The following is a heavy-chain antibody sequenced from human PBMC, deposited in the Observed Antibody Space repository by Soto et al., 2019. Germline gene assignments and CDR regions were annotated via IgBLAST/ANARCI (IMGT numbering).Heavy chain of an antibody. D-gene: IGHD3-10*01. CDR3: TTVCERLLWFPGRCDY. CDR1: GFTFKNHA. V-gene: IGHV3-15*01. CDR2: IKSKTDGGTT. Sequence: NPGGSLRLSCAASGFTFKNHAMHWVRQAPGKGLERVGRIKSKTDGGTTYYAAPVKGIFTISRDDSKNTLYLQMNSLKTEDTAVYYCTTVCERLLWFPGRCDYWGQGTMVTVSS. J-gene: IGHJ4*02.